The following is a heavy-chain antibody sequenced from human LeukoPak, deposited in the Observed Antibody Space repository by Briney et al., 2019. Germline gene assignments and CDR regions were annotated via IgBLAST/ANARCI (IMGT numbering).Heavy chain of an antibody. D-gene: IGHD5-12*01. CDR1: GFTFSSYG. CDR2: ISYDGSNK. Sequence: PGGSLRLSCAASGFTFSSYGMHWVRQAPGQGLEWVAVISYDGSNKYYADSVKGRLTISRDNSKNTLYLQMNSLRAEDTAVYYCAKDQGCSGSFDYWGQGTLVTVSS. J-gene: IGHJ4*02. V-gene: IGHV3-30*18. CDR3: AKDQGCSGSFDY.